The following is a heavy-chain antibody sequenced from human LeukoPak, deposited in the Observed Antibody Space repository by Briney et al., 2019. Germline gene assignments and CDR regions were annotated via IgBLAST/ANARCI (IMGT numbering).Heavy chain of an antibody. CDR2: IYSSGST. CDR3: ASFYCSGGSCYQYFSYYYMDV. Sequence: SETLSLTCSVSGASISSGSNYWGWICQPPGKTLEWIGSIYSSGSTYYNPSLQSRVTISVDTSKNQFSLKLNSVTAADTAVYYCASFYCSGGSCYQYFSYYYMDVWGKGTTVTISS. D-gene: IGHD2-15*01. J-gene: IGHJ6*03. CDR1: GASISSGSNY. V-gene: IGHV4-39*01.